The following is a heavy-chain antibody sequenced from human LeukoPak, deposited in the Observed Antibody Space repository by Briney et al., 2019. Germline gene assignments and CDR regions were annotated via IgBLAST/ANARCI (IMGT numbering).Heavy chain of an antibody. V-gene: IGHV1-8*01. D-gene: IGHD2-2*01. CDR1: GYTFTSYD. CDR2: MNPNSGNT. J-gene: IGHJ6*02. Sequence: ASVKVSCKASGYTFTSYDIHWVRQATGQGLEWMGWMNPNSGNTGYAQKFQGRVTMTRNTSISTAYMELSSLRSEDTAVYYCARVGGYCSSTSCYALYYYGMDVWGQGTTVTVSS. CDR3: ARVGGYCSSTSCYALYYYGMDV.